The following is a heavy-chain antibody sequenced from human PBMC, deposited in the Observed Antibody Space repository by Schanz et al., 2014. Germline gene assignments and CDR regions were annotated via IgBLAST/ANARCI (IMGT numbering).Heavy chain of an antibody. CDR2: IKSDGSST. CDR1: GFTFSSYW. Sequence: VQLVESGGGLVQPGGSLRLSCAASGFTFSSYWMHWVRQVPGKGLVWVARIKSDGSSTSYADSVKGRFTVSRDNSKNSLYLQTNSHRAEDTAVYYFAKDAENTAMSTADFASWGQGTLVTVSS. J-gene: IGHJ4*02. CDR3: AKDAENTAMSTADFAS. D-gene: IGHD5-18*01. V-gene: IGHV3-74*01.